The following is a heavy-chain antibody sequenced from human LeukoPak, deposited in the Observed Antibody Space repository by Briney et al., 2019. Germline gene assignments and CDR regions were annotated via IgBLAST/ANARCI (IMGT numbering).Heavy chain of an antibody. D-gene: IGHD3-10*01. V-gene: IGHV3-30-3*01. CDR3: AKAAVVRGYFDY. CDR1: GFTFSSYA. Sequence: GGSLRLSCAASGFTFSSYAMHWVRQAPGKGLEWVAVISYDGSNKYYADSVKGRFTISRDNSKNTLYLQMNSLRAEDTAVYYCAKAAVVRGYFDYWGQGTLVTVSS. J-gene: IGHJ4*02. CDR2: ISYDGSNK.